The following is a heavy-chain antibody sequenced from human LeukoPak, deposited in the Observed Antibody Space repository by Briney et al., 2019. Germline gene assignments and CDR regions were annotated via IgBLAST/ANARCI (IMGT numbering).Heavy chain of an antibody. V-gene: IGHV4-39*07. D-gene: IGHD5-12*01. CDR1: GGSISSSSYY. Sequence: SETLSLTCTVSGGSISSSSYYWGWIRQPPGKGLEWIGSIYYSGSTYYNPSLKSRVTISVDTSKNQFSLKLSSVTAADTAVYYCAREGPWSAIVAMINWFDPWGQGTLVTVSS. CDR3: AREGPWSAIVAMINWFDP. J-gene: IGHJ5*02. CDR2: IYYSGST.